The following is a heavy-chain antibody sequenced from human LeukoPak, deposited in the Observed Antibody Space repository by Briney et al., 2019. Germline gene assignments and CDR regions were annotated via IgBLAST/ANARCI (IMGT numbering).Heavy chain of an antibody. V-gene: IGHV3-21*01. Sequence: GGSLRLSCAASGFTFSSYSMNLVRQAPGKGLEWVSSISSSSYIYYADSVKGRFTISRDNAKNSLYLQMNSLRAEDTAVYYCATALSSDAFDIWGQGTMVTVSS. CDR1: GFTFSSYS. CDR2: ISSSSYI. J-gene: IGHJ3*02. D-gene: IGHD1-26*01. CDR3: ATALSSDAFDI.